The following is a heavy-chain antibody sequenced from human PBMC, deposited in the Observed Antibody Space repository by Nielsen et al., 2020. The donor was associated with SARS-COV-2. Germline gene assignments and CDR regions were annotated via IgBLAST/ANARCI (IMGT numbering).Heavy chain of an antibody. Sequence: GGSLRLSCKASGYTFTRYYIHWVRRAPGQGLEWMGIINPSGGSTSYAQKFQGRVTMTRDTSTSIVYMELSSLRSEDTAVYYCAREESTGYYRVFDYWGQGTLVTVSS. V-gene: IGHV1-46*01. J-gene: IGHJ4*02. D-gene: IGHD3-22*01. CDR1: GYTFTRYY. CDR2: INPSGGST. CDR3: AREESTGYYRVFDY.